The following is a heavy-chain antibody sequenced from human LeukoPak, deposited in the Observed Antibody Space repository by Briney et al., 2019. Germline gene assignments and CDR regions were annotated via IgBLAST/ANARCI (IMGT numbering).Heavy chain of an antibody. D-gene: IGHD3-22*01. V-gene: IGHV1-8*03. CDR3: ARGGDSSGYPLDY. CDR1: GYTFTSYD. CDR2: MNPNSGNT. J-gene: IGHJ4*02. Sequence: ASVKVSCKASGYTFTSYDINWVRQAAGQGLEWMGWMNPNSGNTGYAQKFQGRVTITRNTSISTAYMELSSLRSEDTAVYYCARGGDSSGYPLDYWGQGTLVTVSS.